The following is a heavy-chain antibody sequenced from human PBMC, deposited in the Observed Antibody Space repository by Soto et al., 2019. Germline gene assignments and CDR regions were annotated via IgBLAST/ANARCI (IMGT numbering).Heavy chain of an antibody. CDR3: AREAQQLVASWFDP. J-gene: IGHJ5*02. V-gene: IGHV3-33*01. CDR2: IWYDGSNK. CDR1: GFTFSSYG. Sequence: ESGGGVVQPGRSLRLSCAASGFTFSSYGMHWVRQAPGKGLEWVAVIWYDGSNKYYADSVKGRFTISRDNSKNTLYLQMNSLRAEDTAVYYCAREAQQLVASWFDPWGQGTLVTVSS. D-gene: IGHD6-13*01.